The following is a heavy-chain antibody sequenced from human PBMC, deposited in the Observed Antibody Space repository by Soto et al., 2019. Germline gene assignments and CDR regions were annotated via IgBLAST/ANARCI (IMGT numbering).Heavy chain of an antibody. CDR2: ISAYNGNT. V-gene: IGHV1-18*04. CDR3: ARMNGLELLYHFDY. J-gene: IGHJ4*02. D-gene: IGHD2-8*01. Sequence: ASGKVSCKASGYTFTSYGISWVRQAPGQGLEWMGWISAYNGNTNYAQKLQDRVTMTTDTSTSTAYMELRSLRSDDTAVYYCARMNGLELLYHFDYWGQGTLVNVSS. CDR1: GYTFTSYG.